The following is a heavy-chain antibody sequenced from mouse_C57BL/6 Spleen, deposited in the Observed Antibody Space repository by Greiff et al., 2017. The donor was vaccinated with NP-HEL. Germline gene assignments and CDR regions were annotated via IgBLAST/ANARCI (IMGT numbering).Heavy chain of an antibody. V-gene: IGHV1-19*01. Sequence: EVQLQQPGPVLVKPGASVKMSCKASGYTFTDFYINWVKQSHGKSLEWIGVIHPYNGGTSYNQKFKGKATLTVDKSSSTAYLELNSLTSEDSADDYCARGRFITTVVDSNYAMDYWGKGTSVTVSS. CDR1: GYTFTDFY. CDR2: IHPYNGGT. D-gene: IGHD1-1*01. CDR3: ARGRFITTVVDSNYAMDY. J-gene: IGHJ4*01.